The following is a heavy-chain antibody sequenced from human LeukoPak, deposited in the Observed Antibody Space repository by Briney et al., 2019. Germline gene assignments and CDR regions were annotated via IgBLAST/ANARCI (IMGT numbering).Heavy chain of an antibody. V-gene: IGHV4-59*01. J-gene: IGHJ3*02. CDR1: GGSISSYY. CDR2: IYYSGST. Sequence: SETLSLTCTVSGGSISSYYWSWLRQPPGKGLEWIGYIYYSGSTNYNPSLKSRVTISVDTSKNQFSLKLISVTAADTAVYYCASRPGYDQGGAFDIWGQGTMVTVSS. CDR3: ASRPGYDQGGAFDI. D-gene: IGHD5-12*01.